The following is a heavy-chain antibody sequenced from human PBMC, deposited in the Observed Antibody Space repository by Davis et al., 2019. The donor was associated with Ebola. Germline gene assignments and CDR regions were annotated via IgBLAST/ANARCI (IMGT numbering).Heavy chain of an antibody. CDR1: GYTFSSYY. Sequence: ASVTVSRKASGYTFSSYYIHWVRQAPGQGLEWMGLINPSGGSTSYAQKFQGRVTMTRDTSTSTVYMELSSLRSEDTAVHYCASNWSSTSCYTTWGPYGMDVWGQGTTVTVSS. D-gene: IGHD2-2*02. V-gene: IGHV1-46*01. CDR3: ASNWSSTSCYTTWGPYGMDV. J-gene: IGHJ6*02. CDR2: INPSGGST.